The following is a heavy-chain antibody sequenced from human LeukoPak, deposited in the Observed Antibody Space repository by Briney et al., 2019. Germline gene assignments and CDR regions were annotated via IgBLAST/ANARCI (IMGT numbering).Heavy chain of an antibody. CDR1: GGSISSYY. Sequence: SETLSLTCTVSGGSISSYYWSWIRQPPGKGLEWIGYIYYSGSTNYNPSLKSRATISVDTSKNQFSLKLSSVTGWDTAVYYCSGGDLFRVVTPYYWGQGTLVTVSS. CDR2: IYYSGST. J-gene: IGHJ4*02. V-gene: IGHV4-59*01. D-gene: IGHD3-3*01. CDR3: SGGDLFRVVTPYY.